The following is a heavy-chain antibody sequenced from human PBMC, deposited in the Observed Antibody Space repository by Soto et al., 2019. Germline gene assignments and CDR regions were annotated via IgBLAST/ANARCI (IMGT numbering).Heavy chain of an antibody. J-gene: IGHJ3*01. CDR1: GGSFRGYY. CDR2: INHSGSR. Sequence: QVQLQRWGAGLLRPWETLSLTCAVYGGSFRGYYWTWLRQSPGRGLEWIGEINHSGSRNSNPSLKSRLTISVDTSRTQFSMNLTSVTAADAAVYYCARGRGFMSRNALDLWGQGTRFIVSS. CDR3: ARGRGFMSRNALDL. V-gene: IGHV4-34*01.